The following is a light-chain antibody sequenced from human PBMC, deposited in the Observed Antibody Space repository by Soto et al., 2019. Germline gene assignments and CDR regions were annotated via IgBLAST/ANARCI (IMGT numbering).Light chain of an antibody. CDR3: QQYGFSPMYT. CDR2: GAS. V-gene: IGKV3-20*01. CDR1: QSINSNY. J-gene: IGKJ2*01. Sequence: EIVLTQSPGTLSLSPGERATLSCRASQSINSNYLAWYQLKPGQAPRLLIYGASIRATAIPDRFSGSVSGTDFTLTISRLDPEDFGVYYCQQYGFSPMYTFGQGTKLEI.